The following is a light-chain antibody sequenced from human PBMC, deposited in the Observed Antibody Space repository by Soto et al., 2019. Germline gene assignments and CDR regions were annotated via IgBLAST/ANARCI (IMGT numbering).Light chain of an antibody. CDR2: GAS. Sequence: IVLTQSPGTLSLSPGVRATLSCRASQSVSSSYLAWYQQKPGQAPRLLIDGASSRATGIPDRFSGSGSGTDFTLTISRLEPGDFAVYYCQQYNSSPSTFGGGTTVEIK. CDR1: QSVSSSY. CDR3: QQYNSSPST. J-gene: IGKJ4*01. V-gene: IGKV3-20*01.